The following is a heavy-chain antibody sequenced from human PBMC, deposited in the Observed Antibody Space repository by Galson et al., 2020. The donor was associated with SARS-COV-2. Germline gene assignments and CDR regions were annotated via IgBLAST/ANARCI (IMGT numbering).Heavy chain of an antibody. CDR2: IYYSGSS. V-gene: IGHV4-39*01. D-gene: IGHD3-10*01. CDR1: GDSISSSSYY. Sequence: SETLSLTCIVSGDSISSSSYYWGWIRQPPGKGLEWIGSIYYSGSSYYNPSLKSRVTISVDTSKNQFSLKLTSMSAADTAVYYCARHGAIQWFGEMGGFDIWGQGTMVTVSS. CDR3: ARHGAIQWFGEMGGFDI. J-gene: IGHJ3*02.